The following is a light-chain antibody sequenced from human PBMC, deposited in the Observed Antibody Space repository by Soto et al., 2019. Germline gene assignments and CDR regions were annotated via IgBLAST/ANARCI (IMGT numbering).Light chain of an antibody. V-gene: IGLV1-44*01. CDR1: SSNIGKNA. J-gene: IGLJ3*02. CDR3: GAWDDSLSGLV. CDR2: SDD. Sequence: SALTQPPSASASPGQRFMISCSLSSSNIGKNAVKWYQQFPGTAPKLLIHSDDQRPSGVPDRFSGSKSGTSASLTISGLQSEDEAHYYCGAWDDSLSGLVFGGGTKVTVL.